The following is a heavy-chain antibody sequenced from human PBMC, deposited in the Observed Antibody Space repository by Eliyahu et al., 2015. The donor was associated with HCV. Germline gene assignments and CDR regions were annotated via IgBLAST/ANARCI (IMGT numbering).Heavy chain of an antibody. CDR3: ARESGPAWPGVYGGNSPFDY. V-gene: IGHV1-69*01. CDR1: GGTFSSYA. D-gene: IGHD4-23*01. CDR2: IIPIFGTA. Sequence: QVQLVQSGAEVKKPGSSVKVSCKASGGTFSSYAISWVRQAPGQGLEWMGGIIPIFGTANYAQKFQGRVTITADESTSTAYMELSSLRSEDTAVYYCARESGPAWPGVYGGNSPFDYWGQGTLVTVSS. J-gene: IGHJ4*02.